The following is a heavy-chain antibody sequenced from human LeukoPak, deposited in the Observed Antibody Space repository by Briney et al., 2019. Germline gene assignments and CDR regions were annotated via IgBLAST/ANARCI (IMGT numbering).Heavy chain of an antibody. CDR2: FDPEEGET. J-gene: IGHJ3*02. V-gene: IGHV1-24*01. CDR3: AADKEILSSGWVDAFDI. CDR1: GYTLTGLS. D-gene: IGHD6-19*01. Sequence: GASVKVSCRVSGYTLTGLSMHWVRQAPGKGLEWMGGFDPEEGETIYVQKFQGRVTMTEDTSTDTAYMELSSLRSEDTAVYYCAADKEILSSGWVDAFDIWGQGTMVTVSS.